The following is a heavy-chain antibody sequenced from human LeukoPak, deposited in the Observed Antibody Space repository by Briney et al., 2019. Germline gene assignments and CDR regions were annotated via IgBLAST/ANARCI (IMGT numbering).Heavy chain of an antibody. CDR1: GFTFSSYG. V-gene: IGHV3-30*02. Sequence: PGGSLRLSCAASGFTFSSYGMHWVRQAPGKGLEWVAFIRYDGSNKYYADSVKGRFAISRDNSKNTLYLQMNSLGVEGTAVHYCAKDQEVGATTIDYWGQGTLVTVSS. CDR2: IRYDGSNK. J-gene: IGHJ4*02. CDR3: AKDQEVGATTIDY. D-gene: IGHD1-26*01.